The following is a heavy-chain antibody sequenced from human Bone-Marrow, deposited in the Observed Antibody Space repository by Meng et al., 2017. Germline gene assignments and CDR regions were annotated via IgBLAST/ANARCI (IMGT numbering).Heavy chain of an antibody. J-gene: IGHJ6*02. V-gene: IGHV3-7*01. Sequence: GGSLRLSCEVSGFTFSNYWMTWVRQAPGKGLEWVASIKQDGSEEFYVDSVKGRFTLSRDNAKNSLYLQMNSLRAEDTAVYYCAGCIAVASRYYYYGMDVWGQGTTVTVSS. CDR3: AGCIAVASRYYYYGMDV. CDR2: IKQDGSEE. CDR1: GFTFSNYW. D-gene: IGHD6-19*01.